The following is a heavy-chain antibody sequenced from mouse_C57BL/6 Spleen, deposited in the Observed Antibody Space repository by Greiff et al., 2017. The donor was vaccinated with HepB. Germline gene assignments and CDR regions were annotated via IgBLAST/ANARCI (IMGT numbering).Heavy chain of an antibody. CDR2: ISYDGSN. D-gene: IGHD2-3*01. Sequence: VQLKQSGPGLVKPSQSLSLTCSVTGYSITSGYYWNWIRQFPGNKLEWMGYISYDGSNNYNPSLKNRISIPRDTSKNQVFLKLNSVTTEDTATYYCARDGYYPLFDYWGQGTTLTVSA. CDR1: GYSITSGYY. V-gene: IGHV3-6*01. CDR3: ARDGYYPLFDY. J-gene: IGHJ2*01.